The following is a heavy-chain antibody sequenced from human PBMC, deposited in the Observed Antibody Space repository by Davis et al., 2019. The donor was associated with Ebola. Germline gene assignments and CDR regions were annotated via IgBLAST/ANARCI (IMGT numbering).Heavy chain of an antibody. J-gene: IGHJ3*02. CDR2: ISYNGSNK. CDR1: GFTFSSYA. D-gene: IGHD6-6*01. V-gene: IGHV3-30*18. CDR3: AKCHQQLVASCDAFDI. Sequence: GESLKISCAASGFTFSSYAMSWVRQAPGKGLEWVAVISYNGSNKYYADSVKGRFTISRDNSKNTLYLQMNSLRAEDTAVYYCAKCHQQLVASCDAFDIWGQGTMVTVSS.